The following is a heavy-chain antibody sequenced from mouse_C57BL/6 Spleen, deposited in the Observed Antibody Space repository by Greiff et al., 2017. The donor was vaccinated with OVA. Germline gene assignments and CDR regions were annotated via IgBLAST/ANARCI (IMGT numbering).Heavy chain of an antibody. D-gene: IGHD1-1*01. J-gene: IGHJ1*03. V-gene: IGHV2-2*01. Sequence: QVQLQQSGPGLVQPSQSLSITCTVSGFSLTSYGVHWVRQSPGKGLEWLGAIWSGGSTDYNAAFISRLSISKDNSKSQVFFKMNSLQADDTAIYYCAGPPYYYGSSYGYFDVWGTGTTVTVSS. CDR3: AGPPYYYGSSYGYFDV. CDR2: IWSGGST. CDR1: GFSLTSYG.